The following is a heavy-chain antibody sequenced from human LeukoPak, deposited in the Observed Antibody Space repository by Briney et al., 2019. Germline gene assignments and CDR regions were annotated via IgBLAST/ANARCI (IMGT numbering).Heavy chain of an antibody. V-gene: IGHV1-8*02. CDR2: MNPNSGNT. CDR3: AREDNWNAFDI. D-gene: IGHD1-1*01. CDR1: GYSFTTYE. J-gene: IGHJ3*02. Sequence: ASVKASCKASGYSFTTYEIHWVRQATGQGLEWMGWMNPNSGNTGYAQNFQGRVSMTRSVSLATAYMELSSLRFEDTAVYYCAREDNWNAFDIWGQGTVVTVSS.